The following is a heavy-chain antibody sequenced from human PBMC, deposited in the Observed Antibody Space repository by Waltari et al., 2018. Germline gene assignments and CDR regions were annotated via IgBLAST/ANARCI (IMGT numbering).Heavy chain of an antibody. CDR2: IYHSGST. Sequence: QVPLQESGPGLVKPSRTLSLTCTFSGGSLSSGGYYWTWIRQHPGKGLEWIGYIYHSGSTYYNPSLKSRVTISVDRSKNQFALKLSSVTAADTAGYYCARAIVVVAATLRWFDPWGQGTLVTVSS. CDR1: GGSLSSGGYY. CDR3: ARAIVVVAATLRWFDP. D-gene: IGHD2-15*01. J-gene: IGHJ5*02. V-gene: IGHV4-31*03.